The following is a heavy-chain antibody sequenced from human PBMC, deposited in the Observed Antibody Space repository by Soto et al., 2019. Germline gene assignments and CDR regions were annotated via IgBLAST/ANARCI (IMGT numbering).Heavy chain of an antibody. CDR1: GFTFSSYG. Sequence: QVQLVESGGGVVQPGRSLRLSCAASGFTFSSYGMHWVRQAPGKGLEWVAVISYDGSNKYYADSVKGRFTISRDNSKKTLYLHMNRLRDEDTAVYYCVTNLPEVYYDRTPPSPAMWGQGTLVTVSS. CDR2: ISYDGSNK. J-gene: IGHJ4*02. V-gene: IGHV3-30*03. CDR3: VTNLPEVYYDRTPPSPAM. D-gene: IGHD3-22*01.